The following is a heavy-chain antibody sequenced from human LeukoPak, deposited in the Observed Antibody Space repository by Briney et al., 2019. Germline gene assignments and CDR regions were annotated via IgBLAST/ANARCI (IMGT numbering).Heavy chain of an antibody. V-gene: IGHV4-31*02. Sequence: LRLSCAASGFAFSSYAMSWVRQHPGKGLEWIGYIYYSGCTCYNPSLKSRVTISVDTSKNQFSLKLTSVTAADTAVYYCARVRDPLDYWGQGTLVTVSS. CDR2: IYYSGCT. D-gene: IGHD5-24*01. J-gene: IGHJ4*02. CDR1: GFAFSSYA. CDR3: ARVRDPLDY.